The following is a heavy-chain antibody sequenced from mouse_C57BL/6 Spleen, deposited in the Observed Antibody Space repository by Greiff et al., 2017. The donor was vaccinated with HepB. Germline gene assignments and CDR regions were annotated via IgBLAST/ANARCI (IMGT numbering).Heavy chain of an antibody. CDR2: IDPSDSYT. V-gene: IGHV1-50*01. CDR1: GYTFTSYW. J-gene: IGHJ3*01. Sequence: QVQLQQSGAELVKPGASVKLSCKASGYTFTSYWMQWVKQRPGQGLEWIGEIDPSDSYTNYNQKFKGKATLTVDTSSSTAYMQLSSLTSEDSAVYYCARAAYYGYDGCAYWGQGTLVTVSA. D-gene: IGHD2-9*01. CDR3: ARAAYYGYDGCAY.